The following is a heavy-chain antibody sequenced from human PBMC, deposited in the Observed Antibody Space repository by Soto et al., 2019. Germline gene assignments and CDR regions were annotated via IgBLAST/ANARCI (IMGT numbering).Heavy chain of an antibody. Sequence: PGGSLILSCAETGFTFNAYTMHLVRQVPGHGLKWVSLISCDGAIAYYGDSVKGRFTGSRNNSVNSLYLQVTSLRSDDTAFYYCAKDSYNLWTGQKRYFDSWGQGTLVTVSS. V-gene: IGHV3-43*01. CDR1: GFTFNAYT. CDR3: AKDSYNLWTGQKRYFDS. D-gene: IGHD1-1*01. J-gene: IGHJ4*02. CDR2: ISCDGAIA.